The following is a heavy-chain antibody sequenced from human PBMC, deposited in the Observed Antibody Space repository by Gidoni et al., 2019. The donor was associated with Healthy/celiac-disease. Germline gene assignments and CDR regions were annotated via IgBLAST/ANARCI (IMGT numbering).Heavy chain of an antibody. V-gene: IGHV4-61*01. Sequence: QVQLQESGPGLVKPSETLSLTCTVSGGSVSSGSYYWIWIRQPPGKVLEWIGYIFYSGCTNYNPSLKSRVTISVDTSKNQFSLKLSSVTAADTAVYYCARGSWSYYYYYGMDVWGQGTTVTVSS. D-gene: IGHD6-13*01. CDR1: GGSVSSGSYY. J-gene: IGHJ6*02. CDR2: IFYSGCT. CDR3: ARGSWSYYYYYGMDV.